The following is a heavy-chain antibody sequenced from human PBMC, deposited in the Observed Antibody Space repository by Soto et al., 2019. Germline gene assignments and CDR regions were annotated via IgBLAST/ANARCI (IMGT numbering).Heavy chain of an antibody. V-gene: IGHV4-39*02. CDR1: GGSISSSSYY. Sequence: QLQLQESGPGLVKPSETLSLTCTVSGGSISSSSYYWGWIRQPPGKGLEWIGSIYYSGSTYYNPSLKSRVTISVDTSKNQFSLKLSSVTAADTAVYYCAREDGIAVSPEGWFDPWGQGTLVTVSS. J-gene: IGHJ5*02. D-gene: IGHD6-19*01. CDR2: IYYSGST. CDR3: AREDGIAVSPEGWFDP.